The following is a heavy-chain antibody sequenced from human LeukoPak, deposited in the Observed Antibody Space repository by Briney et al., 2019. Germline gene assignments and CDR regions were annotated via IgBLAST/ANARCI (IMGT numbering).Heavy chain of an antibody. J-gene: IGHJ4*02. Sequence: GGSLRLSCAASGFTFSSYSMNWDRQAPGKGLEWVSYISGSSDTRYYADSVKGRFTISRDNAKNSLYLQMNSLRAEDTAVYYCARAPYTSGWYRGDNDYWGQGTLVTVSS. CDR2: ISGSSDTR. CDR1: GFTFSSYS. CDR3: ARAPYTSGWYRGDNDY. V-gene: IGHV3-48*01. D-gene: IGHD6-19*01.